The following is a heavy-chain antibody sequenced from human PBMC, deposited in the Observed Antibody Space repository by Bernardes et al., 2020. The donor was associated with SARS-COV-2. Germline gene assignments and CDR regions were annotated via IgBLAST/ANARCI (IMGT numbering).Heavy chain of an antibody. Sequence: ASVKVSCKASGYTFTGYYMHWVRQAPGQGLEWMGWINPNSGGTNYAQKFQGRVTMTRDTSISTAYMELSRLRSDDTAVYYCARDVAGTYDYVWSHPIDYWGQGTLVTVAS. CDR3: ARDVAGTYDYVWSHPIDY. D-gene: IGHD3-16*01. CDR2: INPNSGGT. CDR1: GYTFTGYY. J-gene: IGHJ4*02. V-gene: IGHV1-2*02.